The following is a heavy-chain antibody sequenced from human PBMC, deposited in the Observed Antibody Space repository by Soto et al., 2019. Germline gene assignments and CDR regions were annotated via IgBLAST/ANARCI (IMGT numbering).Heavy chain of an antibody. CDR1: GFTFAGSA. Sequence: GGSLRLSCATTGFTFAGSAIHWVRQAPGKGLEWIGRIRNKANNYATAYPASVAGRFTISRDDSKTTAYLEMNSLKTEDTAMYYCAKDVAGGSGSYYYWGQRTLVTVSS. D-gene: IGHD3-10*01. V-gene: IGHV3-73*01. CDR2: IRNKANNYAT. CDR3: AKDVAGGSGSYYY. J-gene: IGHJ4*02.